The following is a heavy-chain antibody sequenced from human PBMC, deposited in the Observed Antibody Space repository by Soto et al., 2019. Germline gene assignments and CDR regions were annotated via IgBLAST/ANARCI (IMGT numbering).Heavy chain of an antibody. D-gene: IGHD3-16*01. CDR3: ARFRAYVWGCFTP. V-gene: IGHV1-18*01. Sequence: ASVWVSCRASGYTFTSYGISGVRQAPGQGLEWMGWISAYNGNTNYAQKLQGRVTMTTDTSTSTAYMELRSLRSDDTAVYYCARFRAYVWGCFTPGGQEPLLTFPS. CDR1: GYTFTSYG. CDR2: ISAYNGNT. J-gene: IGHJ4*02.